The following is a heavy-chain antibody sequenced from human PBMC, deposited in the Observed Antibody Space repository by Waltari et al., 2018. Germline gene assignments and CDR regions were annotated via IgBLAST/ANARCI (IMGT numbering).Heavy chain of an antibody. CDR3: ARGTRITVFGVVNYGMDV. Sequence: QVQLVQSGAEVKKPGASVKVSCKASGYTFTGYYMHWVRQAPGQGLEWMGWMNPNSGNTGSAQKFQGRVTMTRSTSITTAYMELSSLRSEDTAVYYCARGTRITVFGVVNYGMDVWGQGTTVTVSS. V-gene: IGHV1-8*02. D-gene: IGHD3-3*01. CDR1: GYTFTGYY. CDR2: MNPNSGNT. J-gene: IGHJ6*02.